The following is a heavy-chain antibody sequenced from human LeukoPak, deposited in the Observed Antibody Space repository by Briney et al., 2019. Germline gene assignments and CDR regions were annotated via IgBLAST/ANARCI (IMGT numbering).Heavy chain of an antibody. CDR2: IYHTEST. D-gene: IGHD3-10*01. J-gene: IGHJ4*02. CDR1: RGSINSGDYY. V-gene: IGHV4-30-4*01. CDR3: VRDYLHLIRGIITTYYFDY. Sequence: SSETLSLTCTVSRGSINSGDYYWSWVRQPPGKGLELIVYIYHTESTYFHPSLKGRVSISVDTSKNQFSLKLTSVTAADTAVYYCVRDYLHLIRGIITTYYFDYWGEGTLVTVSS.